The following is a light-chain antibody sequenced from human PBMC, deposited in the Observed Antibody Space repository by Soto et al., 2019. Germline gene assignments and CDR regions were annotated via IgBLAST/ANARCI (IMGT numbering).Light chain of an antibody. J-gene: IGLJ3*02. CDR2: EAT. V-gene: IGLV2-23*01. CDR3: CSFAGANSWV. Sequence: QSVLTQPASVSGSPGQSITISCTGTSSDVGTYDLVSWYQHHPGAAPKLMIYEATRRPSGISNRFSVSKSGNTASLPISGLQAEDEADYSCCSFAGANSWVFGGGTKLTVL. CDR1: SSDVGTYDL.